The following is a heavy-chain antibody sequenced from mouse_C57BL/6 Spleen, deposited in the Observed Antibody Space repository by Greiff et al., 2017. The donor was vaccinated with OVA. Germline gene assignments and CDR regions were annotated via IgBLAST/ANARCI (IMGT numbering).Heavy chain of an antibody. CDR1: GYTFTSYW. CDR3: ARRSNYYFDY. J-gene: IGHJ2*01. CDR2: IHPNSGST. V-gene: IGHV1-64*01. Sequence: QVQLQQPGAELVKPGASVKLSCKASGYTFTSYWMHWVKQRPGQGLEWLGMIHPNSGSTNYNEKFKSKATLTVDKSSSTAYMQLSSLTSEDAAVYYCARRSNYYFDYWGQGTTLTVSS. D-gene: IGHD2-5*01.